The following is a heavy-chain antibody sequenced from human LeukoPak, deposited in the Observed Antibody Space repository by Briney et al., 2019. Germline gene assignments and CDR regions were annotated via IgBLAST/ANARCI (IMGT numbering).Heavy chain of an antibody. CDR3: AELRSDGDY. CDR2: ISYDGSNK. J-gene: IGHJ4*02. CDR1: GFTFSSYA. Sequence: PGRSLRLSCAASGFTFSSYAMHWVRQAPGKGLEWVAVISYDGSNKYYADSVKGRFTISRDDSKNTLYLQMNSLRAEDTAVYYCAELRSDGDYWGQGTLVTVSS. D-gene: IGHD1-7*01. V-gene: IGHV3-30*04.